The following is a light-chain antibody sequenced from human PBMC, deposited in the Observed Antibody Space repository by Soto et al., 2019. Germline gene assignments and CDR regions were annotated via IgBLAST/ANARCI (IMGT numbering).Light chain of an antibody. J-gene: IGKJ4*01. V-gene: IGKV1-39*01. CDR3: QQSFSTPLT. Sequence: DIQMTQSPSSLSASVGDRVTITCRASQSISSYLNWYQQKPGKAPKLLIFAASSLQSGVPSRFSGSGSGTDFAFTISNLQHEDFATYFCQQSFSTPLTFGGGTKVDIK. CDR1: QSISSY. CDR2: AAS.